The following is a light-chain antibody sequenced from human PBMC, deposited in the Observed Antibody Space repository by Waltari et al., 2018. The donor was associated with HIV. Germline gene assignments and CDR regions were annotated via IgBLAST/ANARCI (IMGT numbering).Light chain of an antibody. CDR1: SSNIGSYY. CDR3: AAWADSLSAVV. CDR2: RIK. V-gene: IGLV1-47*01. J-gene: IGLJ2*01. Sequence: QSVLTQPPSASGTPGQRVTISCSGSSSNIGSYYVYWYQQLPGTAPHPCIYRIKRRPSGVPGRFAGSKSGTSAALAISGLRSEDEADYYCAAWADSLSAVVFGGGTKLTVL.